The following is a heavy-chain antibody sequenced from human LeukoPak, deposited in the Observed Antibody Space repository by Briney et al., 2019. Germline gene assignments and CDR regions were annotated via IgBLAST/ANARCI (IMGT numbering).Heavy chain of an antibody. Sequence: ASVKVSCKASGYTFTGYYMHWVRQAPGKGLEWVAFINYNSGDTNYAQKFQGRVTLTRDTSIGTAYMEMNRLTYDDTAIYYCARDVYTSGWQYFDLWGHGTLVTVSS. V-gene: IGHV1-2*02. CDR3: ARDVYTSGWQYFDL. CDR1: GYTFTGYY. CDR2: INYNSGDT. J-gene: IGHJ2*01. D-gene: IGHD6-19*01.